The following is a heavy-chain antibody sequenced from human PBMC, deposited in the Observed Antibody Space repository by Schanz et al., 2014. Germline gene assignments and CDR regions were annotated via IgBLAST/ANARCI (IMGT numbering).Heavy chain of an antibody. Sequence: QVQLVESGGGVVQPGRSLRLSCAASEFTFSTDAMSWVRQAPGKGLEWVAVIWYDGSNKYYADSVKGRFTISRDNSKNTLFLQMNSLRAEDTAVYYCARVALPGYSSPRDAFDIWGQGTMVTVSS. CDR1: EFTFSTDA. V-gene: IGHV3-33*08. J-gene: IGHJ3*02. D-gene: IGHD5-18*01. CDR3: ARVALPGYSSPRDAFDI. CDR2: IWYDGSNK.